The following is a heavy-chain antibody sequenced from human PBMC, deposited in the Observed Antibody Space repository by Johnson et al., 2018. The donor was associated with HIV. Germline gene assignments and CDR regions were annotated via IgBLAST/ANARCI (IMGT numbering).Heavy chain of an antibody. CDR3: ARVITEGGTRWAFDI. J-gene: IGHJ3*02. CDR1: GFSFSDYY. D-gene: IGHD6-13*01. Sequence: MQLVESGGGLVKPGGSLRLSCAASGFSFSDYYMSWVRQAPGKGLEWVSVIYSGGSTYYADSVKGRFTISRDNSKNTLYLQMNSLRAEDTAVYYCARVITEGGTRWAFDIWGQGTIVTVSS. V-gene: IGHV3-66*01. CDR2: IYSGGST.